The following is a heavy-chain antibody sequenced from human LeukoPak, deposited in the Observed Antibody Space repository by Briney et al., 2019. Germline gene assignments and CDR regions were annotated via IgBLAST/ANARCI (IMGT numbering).Heavy chain of an antibody. J-gene: IGHJ6*02. CDR2: ISGSGGAGT. V-gene: IGHV3-23*01. Sequence: GGSLRLSCASSGFTFSSYAMSWVRQAPGKGLEWVSTISGSGGAGTYYADSVKGRFTVSRDNSRNTLYLPMNSLRAEDTAVYYCVKDRGGSPFYGMDVWGQGTTVTVSS. D-gene: IGHD1-26*01. CDR1: GFTFSSYA. CDR3: VKDRGGSPFYGMDV.